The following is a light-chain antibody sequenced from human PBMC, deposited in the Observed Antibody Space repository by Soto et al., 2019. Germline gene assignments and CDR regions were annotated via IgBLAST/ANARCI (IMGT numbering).Light chain of an antibody. J-gene: IGKJ5*01. CDR3: QHRSIWPA. CDR1: QSVSSTY. CDR2: DAS. V-gene: IGKV3-11*01. Sequence: EIVLTQSPGTLSLSPGERATLSCRASQSVSSTYLAWYQQKPGQAPRLLISDASNRATGIPARFSGSGSGTDFTLTISSLEPEDFAVYYCQHRSIWPAFGQGT.